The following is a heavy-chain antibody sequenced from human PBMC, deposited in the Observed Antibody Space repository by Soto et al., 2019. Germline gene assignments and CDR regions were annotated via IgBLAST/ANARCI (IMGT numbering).Heavy chain of an antibody. V-gene: IGHV3-23*01. CDR3: AKHDFWTLYNTGLGS. J-gene: IGHJ4*02. Sequence: RLSCAASGFTFSSYAMSWVRQAPVKGLEWVSGISGSGGDTKSADSVKGRFTISRDNFKNMLYLQMNSLRAEDTAVYYCAKHDFWTLYNTGLGSWGQGTLVTVYS. CDR1: GFTFSSYA. CDR2: ISGSGGDT. D-gene: IGHD3-3*01.